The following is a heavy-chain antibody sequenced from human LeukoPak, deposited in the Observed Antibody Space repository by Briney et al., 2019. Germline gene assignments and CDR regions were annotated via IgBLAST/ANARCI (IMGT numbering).Heavy chain of an antibody. D-gene: IGHD3-22*01. Sequence: GGSLRLSCAASGFTFSDYYMGWIRQAPGKGLEWVSYITDNGRKIYYADSLKGRFTISRDNAKYSLYLQINRLRAEDTAVYYCARASEDSRGHYQGFDPWGQGTLVTVSS. CDR1: GFTFSDYY. CDR3: ARASEDSRGHYQGFDP. CDR2: ITDNGRKI. J-gene: IGHJ5*02. V-gene: IGHV3-11*04.